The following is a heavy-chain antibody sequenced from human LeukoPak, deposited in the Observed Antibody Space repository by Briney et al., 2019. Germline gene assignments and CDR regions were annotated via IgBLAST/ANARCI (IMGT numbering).Heavy chain of an antibody. Sequence: SETLSLTCTVSGGSISSYYWSWIRQPPGKGLEWIGYIFYSGTTTYNPSLESRVTISVDTSKNQFSLKLSSVTAADTAVYYCARDRVGATEYWGQGTLVTVSS. CDR1: GGSISSYY. CDR3: ARDRVGATEY. CDR2: IFYSGTT. D-gene: IGHD1-26*01. V-gene: IGHV4-59*01. J-gene: IGHJ4*02.